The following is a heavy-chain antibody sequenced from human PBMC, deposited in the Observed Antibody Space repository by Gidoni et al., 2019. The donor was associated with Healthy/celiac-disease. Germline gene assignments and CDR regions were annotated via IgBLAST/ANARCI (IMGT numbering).Heavy chain of an antibody. D-gene: IGHD3-22*01. Sequence: EVQLVESGGGLVKPGGSLRLSCAASGFPFSNAWLSWVRQAPGKGLEWVGRIKSKTDGGTTDYAAPVKGRFTISRDDSKNTLYLQMNSLKTEDTAVYYCTTENRYYYDSKGENFDYWGQGTLVTVSS. CDR3: TTENRYYYDSKGENFDY. J-gene: IGHJ4*02. CDR2: IKSKTDGGTT. V-gene: IGHV3-15*01. CDR1: GFPFSNAW.